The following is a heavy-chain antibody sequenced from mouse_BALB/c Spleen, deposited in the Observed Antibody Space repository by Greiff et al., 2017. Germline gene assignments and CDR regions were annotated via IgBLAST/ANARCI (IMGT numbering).Heavy chain of an antibody. D-gene: IGHD2-3*01. CDR1: GFSLTSYD. CDR3: VRDDGYYDYYAMDY. V-gene: IGHV2-9-2*01. CDR2: IWTGGGT. Sequence: QVQLKESGPGLVAPSQSLSITCTVSGFSLTSYDISWIRQPPGKGLEWLGVIWTGGGTNYNSAFMSRLSISKDNSKSQVFLKMNSLQTDDTAIYYCVRDDGYYDYYAMDYWGQGTSVTVSS. J-gene: IGHJ4*01.